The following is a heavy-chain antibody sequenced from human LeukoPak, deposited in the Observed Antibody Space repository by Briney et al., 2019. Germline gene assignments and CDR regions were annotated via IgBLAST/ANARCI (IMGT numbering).Heavy chain of an antibody. V-gene: IGHV3-74*01. CDR1: GFTFSSHW. CDR3: ARDHSPGWFDP. D-gene: IGHD4-11*01. Sequence: GGSLRLSCAASGFTFSSHWMHWVRQAPGKGLVWVSRISGDGSITAYADSMKGRLTISRDNAKNTLYLQMNSLRAEDTAVYYCARDHSPGWFDPWGQGTLVTVSS. J-gene: IGHJ5*02. CDR2: ISGDGSIT.